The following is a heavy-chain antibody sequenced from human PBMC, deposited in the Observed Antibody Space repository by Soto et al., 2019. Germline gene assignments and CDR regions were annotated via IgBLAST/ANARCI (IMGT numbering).Heavy chain of an antibody. CDR3: ARGVPYYYGSGSSGWFDP. D-gene: IGHD3-10*01. CDR2: INHSGST. J-gene: IGHJ5*02. Sequence: SDTLSLTCAVYGGSFSGYYWSWIRQPPGKGLEWIGEINHSGSTNYNPSLKSRVTISVDTSKNQFSLKLSSVTAADTAVYYCARGVPYYYGSGSSGWFDPWGQGTLVNVSS. CDR1: GGSFSGYY. V-gene: IGHV4-34*01.